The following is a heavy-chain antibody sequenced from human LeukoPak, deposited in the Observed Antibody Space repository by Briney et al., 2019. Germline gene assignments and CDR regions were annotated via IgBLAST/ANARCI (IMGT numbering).Heavy chain of an antibody. CDR2: IYYRGST. Sequence: SETLSLTCTVSGGSISSYYWSWIRQPPGKGLEWIGYIYYRGSTNYNPSLKSRVTISVDTSKNQFSLKLSSVTAADTAVYYCARVLDGDYIYFDYWGQGTLVTVSS. D-gene: IGHD4-17*01. CDR3: ARVLDGDYIYFDY. CDR1: GGSISSYY. V-gene: IGHV4-59*01. J-gene: IGHJ4*02.